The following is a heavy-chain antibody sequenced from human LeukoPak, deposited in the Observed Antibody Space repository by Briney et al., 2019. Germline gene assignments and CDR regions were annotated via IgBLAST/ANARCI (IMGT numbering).Heavy chain of an antibody. CDR1: GFPFDDYA. Sequence: GGSLRLSCAASGFPFDDYAMHWVRQAPGKGLEWVSGISWNSGSIGYADSVKGRFTISRDNAKNSLYLQMNSLRAEDTALYYCASLIGDCSSTSCPHFDYWGQGTLVTVSS. CDR2: ISWNSGSI. J-gene: IGHJ4*02. D-gene: IGHD2-2*01. V-gene: IGHV3-9*01. CDR3: ASLIGDCSSTSCPHFDY.